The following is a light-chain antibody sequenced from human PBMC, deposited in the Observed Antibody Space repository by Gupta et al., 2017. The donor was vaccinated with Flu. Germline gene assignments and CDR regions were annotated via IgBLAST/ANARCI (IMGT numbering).Light chain of an antibody. CDR3: QQYHDVPT. J-gene: IGKJ3*01. V-gene: IGKV1-33*01. CDR2: DAS. Sequence: DIQMTQSPSSLSASVGDRVTITCQASQPIYNYLNWYQQKPGKARKLLIYDASELERGVTSRFRGSGAGTDFTFTSSNPQPEDIATYYCQQYHDVPTFGPGTKVNIK. CDR1: QPIYNY.